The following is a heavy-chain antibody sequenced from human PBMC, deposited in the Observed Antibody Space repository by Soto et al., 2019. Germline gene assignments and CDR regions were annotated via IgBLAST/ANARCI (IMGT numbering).Heavy chain of an antibody. D-gene: IGHD3-9*01. J-gene: IGHJ4*02. V-gene: IGHV1-2*04. CDR3: ARGDYDILTGYSYFDY. Sequence: ASVKVSCKASGYTFTGYYMHWVRQAPGQGLEWMGWINPNSGGTNYAQKFQGWVTMTRDTSISTAYMELSRLRSDDTAVYYCARGDYDILTGYSYFDYWGQGTLVTVSS. CDR1: GYTFTGYY. CDR2: INPNSGGT.